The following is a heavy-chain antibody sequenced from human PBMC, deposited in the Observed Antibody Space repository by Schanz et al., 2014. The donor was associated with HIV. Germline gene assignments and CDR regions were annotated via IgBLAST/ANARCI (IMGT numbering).Heavy chain of an antibody. D-gene: IGHD3-3*01. CDR3: ARDTEFYDVWSGPSWFDP. V-gene: IGHV1-69*06. J-gene: IGHJ5*02. CDR1: GGHFASFG. Sequence: QVQLVQSGAEVSQPGASVKVSCKASGGHFASFGVSWVRQAPGQRLEWMGGIIPLLGTTHYAQKFRGRVTITADKSTSTAYMELSSLRSEDTAVYYCARDTEFYDVWSGPSWFDPWGQGTLVTVSS. CDR2: IIPLLGTT.